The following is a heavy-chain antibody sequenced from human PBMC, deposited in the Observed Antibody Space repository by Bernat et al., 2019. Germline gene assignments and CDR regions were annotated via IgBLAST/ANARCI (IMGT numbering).Heavy chain of an antibody. CDR2: ISASGGNT. CDR1: GFTFSNYA. Sequence: EVQLVDSGGGLVQPGGSLRLSCAASGFTFSNYAMSWVRQAPGKGLEWVSGISASGGNTYYADSVKGRFTISRDNSKNTLYLQMNSLRAEDTAVYYCAKDVSGYSYGYGYYYYYMDVWAKGTTVTVSS. D-gene: IGHD5-18*01. CDR3: AKDVSGYSYGYGYYYYYMDV. J-gene: IGHJ6*03. V-gene: IGHV3-23*04.